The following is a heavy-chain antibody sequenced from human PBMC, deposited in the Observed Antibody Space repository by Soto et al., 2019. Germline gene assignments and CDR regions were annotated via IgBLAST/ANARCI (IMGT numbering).Heavy chain of an antibody. Sequence: EVQLLESGGGLVQPGGSLRLSCAASGFTFSSYTMSWVRQGPGKGLEWVSGISNSGGSTVYADSVKGRLTISRDNFKNTRYLQMNSLRAEDTAVYYCAKGWGDYWGPGTPVTVSS. V-gene: IGHV3-23*01. CDR1: GFTFSSYT. CDR3: AKGWGDY. J-gene: IGHJ4*02. D-gene: IGHD7-27*01. CDR2: ISNSGGST.